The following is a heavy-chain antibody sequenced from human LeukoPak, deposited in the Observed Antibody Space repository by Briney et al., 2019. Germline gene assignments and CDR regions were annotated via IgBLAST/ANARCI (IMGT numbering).Heavy chain of an antibody. CDR3: ARMGTYYYYYYGMDV. V-gene: IGHV4-34*01. CDR2: INHSGST. J-gene: IGHJ6*02. Sequence: SETLSLTCAVYGGSFSGYYWSWIRQPPGKGLDLIGEINHSGSTNYNPSLKSRVTISVDTSKNQFSLKLSSVTAADTAVYYCARMGTYYYYYYGMDVWGQGTTVTVSS. D-gene: IGHD1-1*01. CDR1: GGSFSGYY.